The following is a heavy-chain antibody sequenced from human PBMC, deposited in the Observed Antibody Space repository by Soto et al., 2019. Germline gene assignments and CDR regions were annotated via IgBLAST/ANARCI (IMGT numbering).Heavy chain of an antibody. D-gene: IGHD3-22*01. Sequence: QVQLVQSGAEVKTPGSSVKVSCKASGGTFSSYAISWVRQAPGQGLEWMGGIIPIFGTANSAQKFQGRVTITADDSTSTAYMELSSLRSEDTAVYYCARVSYYDSSGYYYVDYWGQGTLVTVSS. J-gene: IGHJ4*02. CDR3: ARVSYYDSSGYYYVDY. V-gene: IGHV1-69*01. CDR1: GGTFSSYA. CDR2: IIPIFGTA.